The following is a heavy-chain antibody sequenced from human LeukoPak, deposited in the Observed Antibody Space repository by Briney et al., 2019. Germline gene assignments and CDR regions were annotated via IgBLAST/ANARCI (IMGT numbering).Heavy chain of an antibody. V-gene: IGHV1-46*01. CDR1: GYTFTSYY. CDR3: ARGIPRYLMTTVAFDY. Sequence: GASVKVSCKASGYTFTSYYMHWVRQAPGQGLEWMGIINPSGGSTSYAQKFQGRVTMTRDMSTSTVYMELSSLRSEDTAVYYCARGIPRYLMTTVAFDYWGQGTLVTVSS. D-gene: IGHD4-23*01. J-gene: IGHJ4*02. CDR2: INPSGGST.